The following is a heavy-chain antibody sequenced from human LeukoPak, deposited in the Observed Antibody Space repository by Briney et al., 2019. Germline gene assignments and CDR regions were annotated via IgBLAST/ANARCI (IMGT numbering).Heavy chain of an antibody. Sequence: GASVKVSCKASGYTFTSYDINWVRQATGQGLEWMGWMNPNSGNTGYAQKFQGRVTMTRNTSISTAYMELSSLRSEDTAVYYCARGLGDIYYDSSGYAYWGQGTLVTVSS. CDR3: ARGLGDIYYDSSGYAY. CDR1: GYTFTSYD. J-gene: IGHJ4*02. D-gene: IGHD3-22*01. V-gene: IGHV1-8*01. CDR2: MNPNSGNT.